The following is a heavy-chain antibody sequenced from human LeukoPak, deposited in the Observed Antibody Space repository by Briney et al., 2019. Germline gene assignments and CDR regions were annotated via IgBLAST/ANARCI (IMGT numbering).Heavy chain of an antibody. CDR2: IKHNGDEL. D-gene: IGHD3-16*01. Sequence: PGASLRLSCAASGFTFSSYWMTWVRQAPGKGLEWVANIKHNGDELNYVDSVEDRFTISRDNAKNSLYLHMTSLRAEDTAVYYCARELRTFDSWGQGTLVTVSS. CDR1: GFTFSSYW. CDR3: ARELRTFDS. J-gene: IGHJ4*02. V-gene: IGHV3-7*01.